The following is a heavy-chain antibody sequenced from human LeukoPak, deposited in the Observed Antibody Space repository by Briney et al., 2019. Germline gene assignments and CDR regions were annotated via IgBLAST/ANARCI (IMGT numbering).Heavy chain of an antibody. CDR3: AKGGYCSSTSCYGYDY. V-gene: IGHV3-7*01. CDR1: GFTFSSYW. D-gene: IGHD2-2*01. CDR2: IKEDGGEA. Sequence: GGSLRLSCETSGFTFSSYWMTWVRQAPGKGLEWVANIKEDGGEAYYVGSVKGRFTVSRDNAKNSLYLQMNSLRAEDTAVYYCAKGGYCSSTSCYGYDYWGQGTLVTVSS. J-gene: IGHJ4*02.